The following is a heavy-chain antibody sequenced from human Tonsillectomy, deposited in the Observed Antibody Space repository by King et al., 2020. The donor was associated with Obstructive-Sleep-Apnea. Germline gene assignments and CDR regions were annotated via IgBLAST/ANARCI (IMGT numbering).Heavy chain of an antibody. CDR3: ARDFFGDYDSSGYYYLGY. V-gene: IGHV3-48*04. Sequence: VQLVESGGGLVQPGGSLRLSCAASGFTFSSYSMNWVRQAPGKGLEWVSYISSSSSTIYYADSVKGRFTISRDNAKNSLYLQMNSLRAEDTAVYYCARDFFGDYDSSGYYYLGYWGQGTLVTVSS. D-gene: IGHD3-22*01. CDR1: GFTFSSYS. CDR2: ISSSSSTI. J-gene: IGHJ4*02.